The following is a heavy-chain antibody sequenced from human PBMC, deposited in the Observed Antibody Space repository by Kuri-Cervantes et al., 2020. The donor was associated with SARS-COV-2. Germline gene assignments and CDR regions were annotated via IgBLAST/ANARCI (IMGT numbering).Heavy chain of an antibody. J-gene: IGHJ6*02. CDR3: ARLNDFWSGYPYSMDV. Sequence: GSLRLSCTVSGGSISSYYWSWIRQPPGKGLEWIGYIYYSGSTNYNPSLKSRVTISVDTSKNQFSLKLSSVTAADTAVYYCARLNDFWSGYPYSMDVWGQGTTVTVSS. D-gene: IGHD3-3*01. CDR1: GGSISSYY. V-gene: IGHV4-59*08. CDR2: IYYSGST.